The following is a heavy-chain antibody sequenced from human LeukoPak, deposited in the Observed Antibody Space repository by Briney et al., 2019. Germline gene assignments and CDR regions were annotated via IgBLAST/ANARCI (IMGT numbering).Heavy chain of an antibody. J-gene: IGHJ4*02. V-gene: IGHV4-31*11. CDR3: ARQGVVVASIDY. CDR2: IYYSGST. Sequence: SETLSLTCAVYGGSFSGYYWSWIRQHLGKGLEWIGCIYYSGSTYYNPSLKSRVTISVDTSKNQFSLKLSSVTAADTAVYYCARQGVVVASIDYWGQGTLVTVSS. CDR1: GGSFSGYY. D-gene: IGHD2-15*01.